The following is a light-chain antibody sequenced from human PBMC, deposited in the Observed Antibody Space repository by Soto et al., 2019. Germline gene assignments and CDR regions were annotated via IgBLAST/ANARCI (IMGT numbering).Light chain of an antibody. CDR3: CSYTSSSTWV. CDR2: EVI. Sequence: QSALTQPASVSGSPGQSITISCTGTSSDIGDSNYVSWYQQHPGKAPKLMIFEVINRPSGVSNRFSGSKSGNTASLTISGLQAEDEADYYCCSYTSSSTWVFGGGTKLTVL. CDR1: SSDIGDSNY. J-gene: IGLJ3*02. V-gene: IGLV2-14*01.